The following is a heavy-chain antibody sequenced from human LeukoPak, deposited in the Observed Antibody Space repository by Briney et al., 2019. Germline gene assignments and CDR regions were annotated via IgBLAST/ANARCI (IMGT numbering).Heavy chain of an antibody. CDR2: INHSGST. V-gene: IGHV4-34*01. CDR3: ARRRRVGAARGYYYYYMDV. D-gene: IGHD1-26*01. CDR1: GGSFSGYY. Sequence: SETLSLTCAVYGGSFSGYYWSWIRQPPGKGLEWIGEINHSGSTNYNPSLKSRVTISVDTSKNQFSLKLSSVTAADTAVYYCARRRRVGAARGYYYYYMDVWGKGTTVTVSS. J-gene: IGHJ6*03.